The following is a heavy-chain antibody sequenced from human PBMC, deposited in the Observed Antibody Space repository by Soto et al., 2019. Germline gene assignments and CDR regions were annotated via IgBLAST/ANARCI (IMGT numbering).Heavy chain of an antibody. CDR1: GYSFTSYW. V-gene: IGHV5-10-1*01. CDR2: IDPSDSYT. J-gene: IGHJ6*04. CDR3: ARRDSYYYYGMEV. Sequence: GESLQISCKGSGYSFTSYWISCVRQMPGKGLEWIGRIDPSDSYTNYSPSFQGHVTISADKSISTAYLQWSSLKASDTAMYYCARRDSYYYYGMEVWGEGTMVTVSS.